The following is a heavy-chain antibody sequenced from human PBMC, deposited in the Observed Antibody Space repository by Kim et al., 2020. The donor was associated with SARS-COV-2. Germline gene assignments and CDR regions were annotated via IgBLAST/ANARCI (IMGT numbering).Heavy chain of an antibody. V-gene: IGHV3-74*01. CDR3: ARDSGRIVDY. J-gene: IGHJ4*02. Sequence: GGSLILSCAASGFSFSSYWMHWVRQAPGKGLVWVSRINTDGSSTGYADSVKGRFTISKDNAKNTVYLQMSSLRADDTAVYYCARDSGRIVDYWGQGTLVT. CDR1: GFSFSSYW. CDR2: INTDGSST. D-gene: IGHD3-10*01.